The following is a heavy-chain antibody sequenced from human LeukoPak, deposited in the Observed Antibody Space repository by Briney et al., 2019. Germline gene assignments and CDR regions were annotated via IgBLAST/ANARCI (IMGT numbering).Heavy chain of an antibody. CDR3: ARDKGYSYGPREFDP. CDR1: GGSFSGYY. V-gene: IGHV4-34*01. D-gene: IGHD5-18*01. Sequence: SETLSLTCAVYGGSFSGYYWSWIRQPPGKGLEWIGEINHSGSTNYNPSLKSRVTISVDTSKNQFSLTLSSVTAADTAVYYCARDKGYSYGPREFDPWSQGTLVTVSS. CDR2: INHSGST. J-gene: IGHJ5*02.